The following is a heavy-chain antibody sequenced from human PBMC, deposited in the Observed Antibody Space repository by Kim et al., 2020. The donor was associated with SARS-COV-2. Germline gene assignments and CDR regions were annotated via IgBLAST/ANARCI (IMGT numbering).Heavy chain of an antibody. CDR2: ISWNSGSI. CDR1: GFTFGDYA. Sequence: GRSLRLSCAASGFTFGDYAMHWVRQAPGKGLEWVSGISWNSGSIGYADSVKGRFTISRDNAKNSLYLQMNSLRAEDTALYYCAKDIGRLIVVVPAAIFGYGMDVWGQGTTVTVSS. D-gene: IGHD2-2*02. J-gene: IGHJ6*02. CDR3: AKDIGRLIVVVPAAIFGYGMDV. V-gene: IGHV3-9*01.